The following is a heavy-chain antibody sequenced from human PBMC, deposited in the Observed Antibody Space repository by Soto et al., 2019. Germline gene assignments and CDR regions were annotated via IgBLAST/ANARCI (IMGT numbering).Heavy chain of an antibody. CDR3: ARDRAPSYYYGSGSFGGGRNYYYYYYGMDV. V-gene: IGHV3-33*01. D-gene: IGHD3-10*01. Sequence: GGSLRLSCAASGFTFSSYGMHWVRQAPGKGLEWVAVIWYEGSNKYYADSVKGRFTISRDNSKNTLYLQMNSLRAEDTAVYYCARDRAPSYYYGSGSFGGGRNYYYYYYGMDVWGQGTTVTVSS. J-gene: IGHJ6*02. CDR2: IWYEGSNK. CDR1: GFTFSSYG.